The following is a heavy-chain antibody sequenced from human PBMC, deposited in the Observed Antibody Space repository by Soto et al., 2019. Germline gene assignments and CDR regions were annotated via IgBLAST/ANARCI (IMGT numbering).Heavy chain of an antibody. CDR1: GGTFSSYA. CDR2: IIPIFGTA. D-gene: IGHD2-15*01. CDR3: ARLSATPGSYYTATFDY. J-gene: IGHJ4*02. Sequence: AAVKDSCKAPGGTFSSYAISWGRQAPGQGLEWMGGIIPIFGTANYAQKFQGRVTITADEYTSTAYMEMSSLRSEDTDVYYCARLSATPGSYYTATFDYWGQGTLVTVSS. V-gene: IGHV1-69*13.